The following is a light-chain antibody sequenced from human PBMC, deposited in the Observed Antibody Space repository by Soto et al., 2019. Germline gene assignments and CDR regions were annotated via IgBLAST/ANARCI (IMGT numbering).Light chain of an antibody. J-gene: IGLJ3*02. CDR2: NSY. CDR1: SSNIGINS. Sequence: QSVLTQPPSASGTPEERVTISCSGGSSNIGINSVTWYQHLPGTAPKLLIYNSYQRPSGVPDRFSGSKSGTSASLAISGLQPDDDADYYCASWDDSLKAVLFGGGTQLTVL. V-gene: IGLV1-44*01. CDR3: ASWDDSLKAVL.